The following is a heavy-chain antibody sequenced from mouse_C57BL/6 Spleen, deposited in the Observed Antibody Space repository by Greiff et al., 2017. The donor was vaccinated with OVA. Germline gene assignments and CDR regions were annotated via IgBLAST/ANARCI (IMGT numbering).Heavy chain of an antibody. CDR2: IDPSDSAT. D-gene: IGHD2-3*01. J-gene: IGHJ1*03. CDR1: GYTFTSYW. Sequence: VQLQQPGAELVRPGSSVKLSCKASGYTFTSYWMHWVKQRPIQGLEWIGNIDPSDSATHYNQKFKDKATLTVDKSSSTAYMQLSSLTSEDAAVYYCAGVYDGYYEGYFDVWGTGTTVTVSS. V-gene: IGHV1-52*01. CDR3: AGVYDGYYEGYFDV.